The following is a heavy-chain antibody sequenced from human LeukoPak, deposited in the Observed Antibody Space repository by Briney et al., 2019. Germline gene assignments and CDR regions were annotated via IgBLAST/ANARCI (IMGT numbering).Heavy chain of an antibody. V-gene: IGHV1-18*01. D-gene: IGHD4-17*01. Sequence: GASVKVSCKASGYTFTSYGISWVRQAPGQGLEWMGWISAYNGNTNYAQKLQGRVTMTTDTSTSTAYMELRSLRPDDTAVYYCARDSSVIADYGDYGGDAFDIWGQGTMVTVSS. CDR3: ARDSSVIADYGDYGGDAFDI. J-gene: IGHJ3*02. CDR1: GYTFTSYG. CDR2: ISAYNGNT.